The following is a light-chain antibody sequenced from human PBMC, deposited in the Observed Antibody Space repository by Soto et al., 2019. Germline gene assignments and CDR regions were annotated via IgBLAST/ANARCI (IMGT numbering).Light chain of an antibody. Sequence: EIVLTQSPGTLSLSPGEKATLSCRASEIVTSSNLAWYQQKPGQAPRLLIYNNFNRATGIPDRFSGSGSGTDFTLTISRLEPEDFAVYYCHHFGRSRTFGQGTKVEI. CDR2: NNF. CDR1: EIVTSSN. V-gene: IGKV3-20*01. J-gene: IGKJ1*01. CDR3: HHFGRSRT.